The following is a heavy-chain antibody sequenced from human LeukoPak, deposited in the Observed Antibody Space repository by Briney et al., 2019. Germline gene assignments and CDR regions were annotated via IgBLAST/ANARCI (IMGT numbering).Heavy chain of an antibody. CDR3: ARMQYPQPLED. D-gene: IGHD2-2*01. CDR1: GYSISSGYY. CDR2: IYHSGST. Sequence: PSETLSLTCAVSGYSISSGYYWGWIRQPPGKGLEWIGSIYHSGSTYYTPSLKSRVTISVDTSKNQFSLKLSSVTAADTAVYYCARMQYPQPLEDWGQGTLVTVSS. J-gene: IGHJ4*02. V-gene: IGHV4-38-2*01.